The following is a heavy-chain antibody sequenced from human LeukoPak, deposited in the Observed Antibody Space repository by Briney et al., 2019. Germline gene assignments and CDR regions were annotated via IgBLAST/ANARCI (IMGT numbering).Heavy chain of an antibody. V-gene: IGHV3-74*03. J-gene: IGHJ4*02. CDR3: ARAHLHYEVFDY. CDR1: GFTFSGYW. Sequence: GGSLRLACAASGFTFSGYWMHWVRQAPGKGLVWVSRTNPDGSTTTYADSVKGRFTISRDNAKNSLYLQMNSLRAEDTAVYYCARAHLHYEVFDYWGQGTLVTVSS. CDR2: TNPDGSTT. D-gene: IGHD3-22*01.